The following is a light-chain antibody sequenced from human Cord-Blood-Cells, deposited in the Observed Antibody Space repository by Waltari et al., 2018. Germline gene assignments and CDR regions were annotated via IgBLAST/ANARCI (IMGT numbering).Light chain of an antibody. Sequence: QSALTQPRSVSGSPGQSVTISCTGPSSAVGGYNSVPWYQQHPGKAPKLMIYDVSKRPSGVPDRFSGSKSGNTASLTISGLQAEDEADYYCCSYAGSYTLYVFGTGTKVTVL. V-gene: IGLV2-11*01. CDR1: SSAVGGYNS. CDR3: CSYAGSYTLYV. J-gene: IGLJ1*01. CDR2: DVS.